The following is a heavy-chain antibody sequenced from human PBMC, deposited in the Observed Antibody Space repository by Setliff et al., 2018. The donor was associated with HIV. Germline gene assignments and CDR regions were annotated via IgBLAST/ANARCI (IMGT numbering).Heavy chain of an antibody. Sequence: KASETLSLTCTVSGGTIASGGRYWSWIRQHPGKGLEWIGYIFYSGDTSYNPSLKSRLTLSIDTSKNQFSLKLTSVTAADTAVYYCARDVGGSEMATHFDYWGPGTLVTVSS. D-gene: IGHD3-16*01. J-gene: IGHJ4*02. V-gene: IGHV4-31*03. CDR3: ARDVGGSEMATHFDY. CDR2: IFYSGDT. CDR1: GGTIASGGRY.